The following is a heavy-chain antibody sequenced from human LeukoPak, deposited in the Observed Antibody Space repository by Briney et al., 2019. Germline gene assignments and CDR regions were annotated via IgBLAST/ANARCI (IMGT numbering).Heavy chain of an antibody. Sequence: HPGGSLRLSCAASGFTFSHHWMNWVRQAPGEGLKWVATIKQDGSEKHYVDSVKGRFIISRDNAKNSLFLQMNSLRAEDTAVYYCGRGWPGYTSPLDYWGQGILVAVSS. CDR3: GRGWPGYTSPLDY. CDR1: GFTFSHHW. V-gene: IGHV3-7*01. J-gene: IGHJ4*02. D-gene: IGHD5-12*01. CDR2: IKQDGSEK.